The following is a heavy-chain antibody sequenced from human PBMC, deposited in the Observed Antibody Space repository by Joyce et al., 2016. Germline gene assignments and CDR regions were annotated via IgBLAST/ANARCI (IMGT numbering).Heavy chain of an antibody. CDR1: GAPLVNGAYF. Sequence: QLRLQESGPGLAKPSQTLSLTCTVSGAPLVNGAYFWSWIRQSPGRGLEWIGYISNSGTTYYNPSLKSRGSISVDTSRGQLFLRLTSVTAADTAVYYCARGGSLPRKKFYYHYGLDIWGQGTSVTVSS. D-gene: IGHD4/OR15-4a*01. J-gene: IGHJ6*02. V-gene: IGHV4-30-4*01. CDR2: ISNSGTT. CDR3: ARGGSLPRKKFYYHYGLDI.